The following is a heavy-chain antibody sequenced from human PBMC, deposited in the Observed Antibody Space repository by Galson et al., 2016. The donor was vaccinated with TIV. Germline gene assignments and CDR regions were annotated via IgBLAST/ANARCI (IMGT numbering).Heavy chain of an antibody. CDR3: VKANVYLGLVVADGAFDI. CDR2: ISWNSGDI. V-gene: IGHV3-9*01. J-gene: IGHJ3*02. D-gene: IGHD3-22*01. Sequence: SLRLSCAASGFSLSIYSMNWVRQAPGKGLEWVSGISWNSGDIGYADSVKGRFTITRDNAKNSLFLQMNSLRPEDTALYYCVKANVYLGLVVADGAFDIWGQGTMVTVSS. CDR1: GFSLSIYS.